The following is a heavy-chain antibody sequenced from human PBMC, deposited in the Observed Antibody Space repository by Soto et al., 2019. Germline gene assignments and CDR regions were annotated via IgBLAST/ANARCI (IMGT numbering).Heavy chain of an antibody. CDR1: GFTFRTYA. V-gene: IGHV3-30*18. CDR3: AKVSGIYYTPFDY. D-gene: IGHD1-26*01. Sequence: PVGSLRLSWAASGFTFRTYAIHWVRQAPGKGLEWVAVISDDGNKEYYADSVKGRFTISRDNSKNTLYLQMNSLRAEDTAVYYCAKVSGIYYTPFDYWGQGTLVTVSS. J-gene: IGHJ4*02. CDR2: ISDDGNKE.